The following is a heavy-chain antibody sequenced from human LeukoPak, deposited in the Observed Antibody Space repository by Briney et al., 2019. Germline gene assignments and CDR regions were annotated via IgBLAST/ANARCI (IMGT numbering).Heavy chain of an antibody. CDR1: GGSISSGGYY. D-gene: IGHD6-19*01. CDR3: AKTSGGGGHDS. Sequence: SQTLSLTCTVSGGSISSGGYYWAWIRQPPGKGLEWIGCVYHSGTHYKSSLTSRVTISMDTSKNQFSLKLTSVTAADSAFYYCAKTSGGGGHDSWGQGTLVTVSS. V-gene: IGHV4-30-2*03. J-gene: IGHJ5*01. CDR2: VYHSGT.